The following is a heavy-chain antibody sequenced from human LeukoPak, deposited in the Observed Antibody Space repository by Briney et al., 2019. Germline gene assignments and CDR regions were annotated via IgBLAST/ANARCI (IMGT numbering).Heavy chain of an antibody. CDR3: ARYPSSGYSTWYFDL. CDR1: GVSISNYY. Sequence: SETLSLTCTVSGVSISNYYWSWIRQPPGKGLEWVGFIYYSGSTKYNPSLKSRVTLSVDTSKNQFSLKLSSVTAADTAVYYCARYPSSGYSTWYFDLWGRGTLVTVSS. D-gene: IGHD3-22*01. CDR2: IYYSGST. V-gene: IGHV4-59*01. J-gene: IGHJ2*01.